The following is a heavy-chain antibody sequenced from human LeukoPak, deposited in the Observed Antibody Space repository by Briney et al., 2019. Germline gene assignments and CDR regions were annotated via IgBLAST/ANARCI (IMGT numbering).Heavy chain of an antibody. J-gene: IGHJ4*02. Sequence: GGSLRLSCAASGFTFSTYNMNWVRQGPGKGLEWVSYISSSSSTIYYADSVKGRFTISRDNAKNPLYLQMNSLRAEDTAVYYCAREADYYGSGSYLYRYYFDSWGQGTLVTVSS. V-gene: IGHV3-48*01. CDR1: GFTFSTYN. D-gene: IGHD3-10*01. CDR3: AREADYYGSGSYLYRYYFDS. CDR2: ISSSSSTI.